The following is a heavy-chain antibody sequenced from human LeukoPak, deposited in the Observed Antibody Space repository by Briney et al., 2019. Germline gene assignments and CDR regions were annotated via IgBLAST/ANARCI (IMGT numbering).Heavy chain of an antibody. J-gene: IGHJ3*01. D-gene: IGHD3-3*01. CDR1: GGSISSGSYY. CDR2: IYTSGST. V-gene: IGHV4-61*02. Sequence: SETLSLTCTVSGGSISSGSYYWSWIRQPAGKGLEWIGRIYTSGSTNYNPSLKSRVTISVDTSKNQFSLKLSSVTAADTAVYYCARGSRFLEWPTNWGQGTMVTVSS. CDR3: ARGSRFLEWPTN.